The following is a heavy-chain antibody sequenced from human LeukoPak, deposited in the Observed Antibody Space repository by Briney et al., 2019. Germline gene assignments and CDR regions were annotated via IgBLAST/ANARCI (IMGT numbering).Heavy chain of an antibody. J-gene: IGHJ4*02. CDR1: GYTFTSYY. CDR3: ARERRYDSSGYYYYYFDY. Sequence: ASVKVSCKASGYTFTSYYMHWVRQAPGQGLEWMGIINPSGGSTSYAQKFQGRVTMTRDTSTSTVYMELSSLRSEDTAAYYCARERRYDSSGYYYYYFDYWGQGTLVTVSS. D-gene: IGHD3-22*01. V-gene: IGHV1-46*01. CDR2: INPSGGST.